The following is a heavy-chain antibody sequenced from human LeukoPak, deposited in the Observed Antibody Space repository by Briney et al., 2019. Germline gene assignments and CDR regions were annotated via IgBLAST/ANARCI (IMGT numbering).Heavy chain of an antibody. CDR2: INTDGSST. Sequence: PGGSLRLSCAASGFTVSSKYMSWVRQAPGKGLVWVSRINTDGSSTSYADSVKGRFTISRDNAKNTLYLQMNSLRAEDTAVYYCASSRGTMVETPFDYWGQGTLVTVSS. J-gene: IGHJ4*02. D-gene: IGHD3-10*01. CDR3: ASSRGTMVETPFDY. CDR1: GFTVSSKY. V-gene: IGHV3-74*01.